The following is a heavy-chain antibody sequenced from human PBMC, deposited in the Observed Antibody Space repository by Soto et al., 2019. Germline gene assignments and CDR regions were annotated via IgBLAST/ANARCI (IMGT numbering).Heavy chain of an antibody. CDR1: GGSISSSSYY. CDR3: ARRRGDGYNWFDP. J-gene: IGHJ5*02. V-gene: IGHV4-39*01. CDR2: IYYSGST. Sequence: PSETLSLTCTVSGGSISSSSYYWGWIRQPPGKGLEWIGTIYYSGSTYYNPSLKSRVTISVDTSENQFSLKLSSVTAADTALYYCARRRGDGYNWFDPWGQGTLVTVSS. D-gene: IGHD3-10*01.